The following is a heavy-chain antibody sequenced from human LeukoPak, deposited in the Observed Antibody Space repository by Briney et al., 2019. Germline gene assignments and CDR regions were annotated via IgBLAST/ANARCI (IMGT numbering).Heavy chain of an antibody. Sequence: SVKVSCKASGGTFSSYAISWVRQAPGQGLQWMGGIIPIFDRANYAQKFQGRVTITTDESTSTAYMELSSLRSEDTAVYYCASGDGGAPVTTRSVAFDIWGQGTMVTVSS. D-gene: IGHD4-17*01. V-gene: IGHV1-69*05. CDR2: IIPIFDRA. CDR1: GGTFSSYA. J-gene: IGHJ3*02. CDR3: ASGDGGAPVTTRSVAFDI.